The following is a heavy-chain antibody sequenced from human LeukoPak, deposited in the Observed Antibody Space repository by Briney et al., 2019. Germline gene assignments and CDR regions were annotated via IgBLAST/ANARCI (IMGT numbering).Heavy chain of an antibody. V-gene: IGHV1-2*02. CDR1: GYTFTGYY. CDR3: AYTRLRLGSYFDY. Sequence: GASVKVSCKASGYTFTGYYMHWVRQAPGQGLEWMGWINPNSGGTNYAQKFQGRVTMTRDTSISTAYMELSRLRSDDMAVYYCAYTRLRLGSYFDYWGQGTLVTVSS. J-gene: IGHJ4*02. CDR2: INPNSGGT. D-gene: IGHD5-12*01.